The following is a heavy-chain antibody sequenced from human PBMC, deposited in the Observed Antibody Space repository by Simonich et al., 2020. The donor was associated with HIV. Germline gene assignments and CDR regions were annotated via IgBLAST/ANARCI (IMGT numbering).Heavy chain of an antibody. CDR2: IKQDGGEK. CDR1: GFTFYRYC. J-gene: IGHJ4*02. V-gene: IGHV3-7*01. CDR3: TRDGGEY. Sequence: EVQLVESGGGLVQPGGSLRLSCAASGFTFYRYCMSWVRQAPGKGPEWVANIKQDGGEKYYADSVKGRLTISRDNAENLLYLQMDSLRAEDTAVYYCTRDGGEYWGQGTLVTVSS. D-gene: IGHD3-16*01.